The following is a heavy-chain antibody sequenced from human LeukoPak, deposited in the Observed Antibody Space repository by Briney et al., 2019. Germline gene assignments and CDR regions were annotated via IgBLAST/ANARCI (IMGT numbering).Heavy chain of an antibody. Sequence: GESLKISCRAAGYTFTNYWIGWVRRMPGKGLEWMGIMHPGDSDTRYSPSFQGQVTLSADKSISTAYLQWSSLKASDTAMYYCAASTYGSGAYVGFDSWGQGTLVTVSS. D-gene: IGHD3-10*01. CDR1: GYTFTNYW. J-gene: IGHJ4*02. CDR3: AASTYGSGAYVGFDS. CDR2: MHPGDSDT. V-gene: IGHV5-51*01.